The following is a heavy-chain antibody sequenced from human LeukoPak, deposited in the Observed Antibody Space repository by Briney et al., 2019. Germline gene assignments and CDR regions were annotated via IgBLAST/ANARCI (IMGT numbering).Heavy chain of an antibody. CDR3: ARQTGSGLFILP. D-gene: IGHD3/OR15-3a*01. V-gene: IGHV4-39*01. Sequence: KPSETQSLTCTVYGGSISSSSYYWGWIRQPPGKGLEWIGTISYSGRTYYNPSLKSQVSISIDTSKNQFSLKLTSVTAADTAVYYCARQTGSGLFILPGGQGTLVTVSS. CDR1: GGSISSSSYY. CDR2: ISYSGRT. J-gene: IGHJ4*02.